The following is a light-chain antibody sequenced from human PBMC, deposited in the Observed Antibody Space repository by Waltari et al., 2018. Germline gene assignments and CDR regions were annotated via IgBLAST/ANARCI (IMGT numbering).Light chain of an antibody. CDR3: SSYTSVNTVV. J-gene: IGLJ2*01. Sequence: QSALTQPASVSGSPGQSITISCTGSSSDVGAYNYVSWYQPHPGKAPQLIISDVSDRPAGVSVRFSGSKSGNTASLSISGLRADDEANYYCSSYTSVNTVVFGGGTKVTVL. CDR1: SSDVGAYNY. CDR2: DVS. V-gene: IGLV2-14*03.